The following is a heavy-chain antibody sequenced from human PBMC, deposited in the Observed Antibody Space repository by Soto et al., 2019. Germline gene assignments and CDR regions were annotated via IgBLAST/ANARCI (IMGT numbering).Heavy chain of an antibody. Sequence: GGSLRFSCAASGFTFSSYWMSWVRQAPGKGLEWVANIKQDGSEKYYVDSVKGRFTISRDNAKNSLYLQMNSLRAEDTAVYYCARVEAGYCSSTSCLNWFDPWGQGTLVTVSS. D-gene: IGHD2-2*01. V-gene: IGHV3-7*01. CDR1: GFTFSSYW. CDR2: IKQDGSEK. CDR3: ARVEAGYCSSTSCLNWFDP. J-gene: IGHJ5*02.